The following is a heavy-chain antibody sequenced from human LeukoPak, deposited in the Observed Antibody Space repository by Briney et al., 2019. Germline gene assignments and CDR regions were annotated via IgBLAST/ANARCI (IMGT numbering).Heavy chain of an antibody. Sequence: SETLSLTCTVSGYSISSGYYWSWIRQPPGKGLEWIGYIYYSGSTNYNPSLKSRVTISVDTSKNQFSLKLSSVTAADTAVYYCARVGYYFKAFDIWGQGTMVTVSS. CDR2: IYYSGST. CDR3: ARVGYYFKAFDI. D-gene: IGHD3-3*01. CDR1: GYSISSGYY. J-gene: IGHJ3*02. V-gene: IGHV4-61*01.